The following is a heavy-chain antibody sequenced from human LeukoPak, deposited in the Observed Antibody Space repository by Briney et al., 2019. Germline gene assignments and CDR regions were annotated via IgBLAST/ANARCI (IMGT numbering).Heavy chain of an antibody. CDR3: ARGIAAFGFDP. D-gene: IGHD6-25*01. J-gene: IGHJ5*02. V-gene: IGHV4-31*02. Sequence: WVRQMPRKGLEWIGYIYYSGSTYYNPSLKSRVTISVDTSKNQFSLKLSSVTAADTAVYYCARGIAAFGFDPWGQGTLVTVSS. CDR2: IYYSGST.